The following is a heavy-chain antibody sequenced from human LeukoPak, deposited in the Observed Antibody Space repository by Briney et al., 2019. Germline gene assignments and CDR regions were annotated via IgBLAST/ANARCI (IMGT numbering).Heavy chain of an antibody. CDR2: IYTSGSI. J-gene: IGHJ6*03. V-gene: IGHV4-4*09. CDR1: GGSISSYY. Sequence: SETLSLTCTVSGGSISSYYWSWIRQPPGKGLGWIWYIYTSGSINYNPSLKSRGTISLDTSKKQFSLKLSSVTAASTAVFYCSRQLQQLEANYYYYYMDVWGKGTTVTVSS. D-gene: IGHD1-1*01. CDR3: SRQLQQLEANYYYYYMDV.